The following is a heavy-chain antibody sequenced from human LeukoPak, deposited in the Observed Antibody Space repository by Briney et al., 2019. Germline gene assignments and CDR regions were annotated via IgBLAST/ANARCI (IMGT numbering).Heavy chain of an antibody. Sequence: GGSLRLSCAASGFTFSSYAMSWVRQAPGTGLEWVSTISGSGGTYYADSVKGRFTISRDTSKNTLYLQINSLSVEDTAVYYCIVFGDSNHWGQGTLVTVSS. CDR1: GFTFSSYA. V-gene: IGHV3-23*01. D-gene: IGHD4-17*01. CDR3: IVFGDSNH. CDR2: ISGSGGT. J-gene: IGHJ5*02.